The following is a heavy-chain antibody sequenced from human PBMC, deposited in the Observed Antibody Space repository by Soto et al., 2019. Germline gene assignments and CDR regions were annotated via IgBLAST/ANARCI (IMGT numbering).Heavy chain of an antibody. CDR2: ISGSSNII. Sequence: PGGSLRLSCAASGFTFSDYYLTWIRQAPGKGLEWVSYISGSSNIIHYADSVKGRFTISRDNAKNSLYLEMNSLRVEDTAVYYCARASLLWTHQPGAFDIWGQGTMVTVSS. CDR3: ARASLLWTHQPGAFDI. J-gene: IGHJ3*02. V-gene: IGHV3-11*01. D-gene: IGHD3-10*01. CDR1: GFTFSDYY.